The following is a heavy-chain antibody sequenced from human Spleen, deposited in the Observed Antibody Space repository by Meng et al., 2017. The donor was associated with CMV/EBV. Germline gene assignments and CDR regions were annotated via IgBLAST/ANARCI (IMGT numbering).Heavy chain of an antibody. CDR1: GYSLTELS. Sequence: SVKVSCKVSGYSLTELSIQWVRQAPGQGLEWMGRIIPILGIANYAQKFQGRVTITADKSTSTAYMELSSLRSEDTAVYYCARDPAARYYDSSGYPSGNWFDPWGQGTLVTVSS. V-gene: IGHV1-69*04. CDR3: ARDPAARYYDSSGYPSGNWFDP. CDR2: IIPILGIA. J-gene: IGHJ5*02. D-gene: IGHD3-22*01.